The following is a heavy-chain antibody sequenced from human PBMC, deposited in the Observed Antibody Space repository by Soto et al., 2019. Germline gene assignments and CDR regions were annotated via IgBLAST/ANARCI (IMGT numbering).Heavy chain of an antibody. Sequence: ASVKVSCKASGGTFSSYAISWVRQAPGQGLEWMGGIIPIFGTANYAQKFQGRVTITADESTSTAYMELSSPRSEDTAVYYCARDPGYSYGSWFDPWGQGTLVTV. CDR1: GGTFSSYA. V-gene: IGHV1-69*13. D-gene: IGHD5-18*01. J-gene: IGHJ5*02. CDR2: IIPIFGTA. CDR3: ARDPGYSYGSWFDP.